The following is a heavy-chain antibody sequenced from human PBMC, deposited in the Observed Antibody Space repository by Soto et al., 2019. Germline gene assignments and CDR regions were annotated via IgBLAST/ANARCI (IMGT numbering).Heavy chain of an antibody. CDR1: GGSISSSSYY. D-gene: IGHD6-19*01. J-gene: IGHJ4*02. Sequence: QLQLQESGPGLVKPSETLSLTCTVSGGSISSSSYYWGWIRQPPGKGLEWIGSIYYSGSTYYNPSLKSRVTIAVATSQTQFSLKLISVPAADTAGYYCARGGGIAVAGTMGYWGQGTLVTVSS. V-gene: IGHV4-39*01. CDR3: ARGGGIAVAGTMGY. CDR2: IYYSGST.